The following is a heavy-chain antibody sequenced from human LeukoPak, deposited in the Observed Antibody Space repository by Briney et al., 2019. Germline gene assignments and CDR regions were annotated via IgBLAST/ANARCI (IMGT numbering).Heavy chain of an antibody. V-gene: IGHV2-70*11. J-gene: IGHJ6*02. D-gene: IGHD5-12*01. CDR2: IDWDDDK. CDR1: GFSLNTSGMC. CDR3: ARMRALSGHDLSTYYYGIDV. Sequence: SGPTLVNPTQTLTLTCTFSGFSLNTSGMCVSWIRQPPGKALEWLARIDWDDDKYYSTSLRTRLTISKDTSKNQVVLTMTNMDPVDTATYYCARMRALSGHDLSTYYYGIDVWGQGTTVTVPS.